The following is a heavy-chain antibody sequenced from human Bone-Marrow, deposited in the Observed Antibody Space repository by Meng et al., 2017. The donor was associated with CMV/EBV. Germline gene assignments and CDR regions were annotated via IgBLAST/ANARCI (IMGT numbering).Heavy chain of an antibody. D-gene: IGHD3-3*01. CDR1: GFTFSGSA. Sequence: GGSLRLSCAASGFTFSGSAMHWVRQASGKGLEWMGWINPNSGGTNYAQKFQGRVTMTRDTSISTAYMELSRLRSDDTAVYYCARVSGVLRFLEWSQMTEINYWGQGTLVTVSS. CDR2: INPNSGGT. CDR3: ARVSGVLRFLEWSQMTEINY. J-gene: IGHJ4*02. V-gene: IGHV1-2*02.